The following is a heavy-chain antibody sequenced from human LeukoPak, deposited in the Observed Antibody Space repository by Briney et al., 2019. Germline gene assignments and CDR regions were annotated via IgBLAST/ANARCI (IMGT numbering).Heavy chain of an antibody. Sequence: SGTLSLTCAVSGGSISSSNWWSWVRQPPGKGLEWIGEIYHSGSTNYNPSLKSRVTISVDKSKNQFSLKLSSVTAADTAVYYCARGYCSGGSCYSYYMDVWGKGTTVTVSS. CDR3: ARGYCSGGSCYSYYMDV. J-gene: IGHJ6*03. CDR2: IYHSGST. CDR1: GGSISSSNW. V-gene: IGHV4-4*02. D-gene: IGHD2-15*01.